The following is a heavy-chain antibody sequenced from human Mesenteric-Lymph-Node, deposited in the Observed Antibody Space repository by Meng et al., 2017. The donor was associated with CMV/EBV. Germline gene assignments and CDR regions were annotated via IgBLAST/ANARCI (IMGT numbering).Heavy chain of an antibody. D-gene: IGHD2-2*01. V-gene: IGHV3-30*04. CDR3: AGDHHFVVVPTAVGDYGMDV. CDR1: EFTFRTYA. J-gene: IGHJ6*02. CDR2: ISYDGSNK. Sequence: GGSLRLSCAASEFTFRTYAMHWVRQAPGKGLEWVAIISYDGSNKYYADSVEGRFTISRENSKNTVYLQMNSLRPEDTAVYYCAGDHHFVVVPTAVGDYGMDVWGQGTTVTVSS.